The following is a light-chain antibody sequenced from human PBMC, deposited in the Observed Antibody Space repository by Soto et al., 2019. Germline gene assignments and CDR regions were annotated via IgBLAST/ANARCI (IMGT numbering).Light chain of an antibody. CDR3: CSYAGRNTFV. V-gene: IGLV2-23*02. J-gene: IGLJ1*01. Sequence: QSALTQSACVSGSPGQSITISCTGTSSDVGPYNLVSWYQQHPGKAPKLIIYEVSERPSGVSNRFSGSKSGNTASLTISGLQADDEADYYCCSYAGRNTFVFGLGTKLTVL. CDR2: EVS. CDR1: SSDVGPYNL.